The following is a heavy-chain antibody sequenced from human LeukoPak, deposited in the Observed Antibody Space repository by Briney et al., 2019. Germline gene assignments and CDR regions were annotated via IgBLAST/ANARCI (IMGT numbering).Heavy chain of an antibody. CDR3: ASGDGSDFYY. Sequence: ASVKVSSRASGYTFTGYYVHWLRQATGQGLVGMGGINSNSGCTNNDKTFPGRVTMTTDTSISTAYRELSRLRSDDTAVYYCASGDGSDFYYWGQGTLVTVSS. CDR1: GYTFTGYY. J-gene: IGHJ4*02. V-gene: IGHV1-2*02. CDR2: INSNSGCT. D-gene: IGHD2-21*02.